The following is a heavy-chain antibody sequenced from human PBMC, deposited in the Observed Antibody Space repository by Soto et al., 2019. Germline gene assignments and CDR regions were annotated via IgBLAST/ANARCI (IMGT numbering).Heavy chain of an antibody. D-gene: IGHD3-10*01. CDR1: GGTFSSYA. Sequence: EASVKVSCKASGGTFSSYAISGVRQAPGQGLEWMGGIIPIFGTANYAQKFQGRVTITADESTSTAYMELSSLRSEDTAVYYCARSYYYGSGSYYRSFDYWGQGTLVTVSS. J-gene: IGHJ4*02. CDR3: ARSYYYGSGSYYRSFDY. V-gene: IGHV1-69*13. CDR2: IIPIFGTA.